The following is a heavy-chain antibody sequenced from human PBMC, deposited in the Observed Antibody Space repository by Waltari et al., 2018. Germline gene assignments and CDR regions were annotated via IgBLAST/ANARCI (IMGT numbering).Heavy chain of an antibody. Sequence: EVQLVESGGGLVQPGGYLRLSCADSGFTFIISWMHWVRQVPGKGLVWVARINSDDSGTNYSDSVKGRFTISRDNAKNTLYLQMNSLRAEDTAVYYCARGGGGIGDYWGQGTLVIVSS. CDR1: GFTFIISW. CDR3: ARGGGGIGDY. CDR2: INSDDSGT. J-gene: IGHJ4*02. V-gene: IGHV3-74*01. D-gene: IGHD6-13*01.